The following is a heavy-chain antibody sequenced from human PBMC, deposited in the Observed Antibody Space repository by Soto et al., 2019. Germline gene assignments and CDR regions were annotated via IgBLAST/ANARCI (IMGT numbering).Heavy chain of an antibody. V-gene: IGHV3-33*01. J-gene: IGHJ6*02. Sequence: PGVSLRLSCAASGFTFSNYGMHWVRQAPGKGLEWVVVIWYDGSKKYYADSAKGRFTISRDNSKNTLYLQMNSLRAEDTAVYYCARDPRLRWRSYYGMDVWGRGTTVNVSS. CDR3: ARDPRLRWRSYYGMDV. CDR2: IWYDGSKK. D-gene: IGHD4-17*01. CDR1: GFTFSNYG.